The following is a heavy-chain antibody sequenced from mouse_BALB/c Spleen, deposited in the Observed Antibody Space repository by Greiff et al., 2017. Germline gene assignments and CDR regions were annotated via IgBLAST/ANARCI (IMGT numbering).Heavy chain of an antibody. CDR1: GFAFSSYD. D-gene: IGHD1-1*01. CDR3: ARHPYGSSPESLYYFDY. Sequence: EVQLVESGGGLVKPGGSLKLSCAASGFAFSSYDMSWVRQTPEKRLEWVAYISSGGGSTYYPDTVKGRFTISRDNAKNTLYLQMSSLKSEDTAMYYCARHPYGSSPESLYYFDYWGQGTTLTVSS. CDR2: ISSGGGST. V-gene: IGHV5-12-1*01. J-gene: IGHJ2*01.